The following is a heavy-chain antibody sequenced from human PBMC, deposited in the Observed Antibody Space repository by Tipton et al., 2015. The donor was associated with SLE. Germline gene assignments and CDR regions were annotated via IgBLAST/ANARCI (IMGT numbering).Heavy chain of an antibody. Sequence: TLSLTCPVSGGSISSSSNNYYWGWIRQPPGKGLEWIGSIYYSGTTNYNPSLKSRVTISVDTSKNQFSLKLTSVTAADTAVYYCASSTYYDFWSGFNLFDPWGRGILVTVSS. V-gene: IGHV4-39*07. CDR3: ASSTYYDFWSGFNLFDP. CDR1: GGSISSSSNNYY. J-gene: IGHJ5*02. D-gene: IGHD3-3*01. CDR2: IYYSGTT.